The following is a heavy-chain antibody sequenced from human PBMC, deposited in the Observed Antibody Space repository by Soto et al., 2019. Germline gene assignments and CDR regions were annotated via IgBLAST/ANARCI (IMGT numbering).Heavy chain of an antibody. CDR2: IWYDGSNK. Sequence: VGSLRLSCAASEFMFNNFAMNWFRQAPVNGLEWVAFIWYDGSNKYYADSVKGRFTISRDNSKNTLYLQMNSLRAEDTAVYYCARDGSRYCSSTSCYTDYYYGMDVWGQGTTVTVSS. J-gene: IGHJ6*02. CDR3: ARDGSRYCSSTSCYTDYYYGMDV. D-gene: IGHD2-2*02. V-gene: IGHV3-33*08. CDR1: EFMFNNFA.